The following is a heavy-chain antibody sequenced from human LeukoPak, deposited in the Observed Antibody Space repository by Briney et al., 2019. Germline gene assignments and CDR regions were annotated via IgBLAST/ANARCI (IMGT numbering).Heavy chain of an antibody. D-gene: IGHD3-22*01. CDR2: INPNSGGT. CDR3: ARDYDSSGYPTGLFDY. CDR1: GYTFTGYD. Sequence: GASVKVSCKASGYTFTGYDMHWVRQAPGQGLEWMGWINPNSGGTNYAQKFQGRVTMTRDTSISTAYMELSRLRSDDTAVYYCARDYDSSGYPTGLFDYWGQGTLVTVSS. V-gene: IGHV1-2*02. J-gene: IGHJ4*02.